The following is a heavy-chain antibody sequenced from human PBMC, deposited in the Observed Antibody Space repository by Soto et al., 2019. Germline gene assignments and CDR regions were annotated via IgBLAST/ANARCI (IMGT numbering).Heavy chain of an antibody. D-gene: IGHD3-10*01. V-gene: IGHV3-13*01. CDR1: GFTFSTYD. J-gene: IGHJ4*02. CDR3: ATGSYDC. Sequence: GGSLRLSCAASGFTFSTYDMHWVRQGTGKGLEWVSAIGTAGDTYYAGSVKGRFTISRENAKNSLYLQMNSLRAEDTAVYYCATGSYDCWGQGTLVTVSS. CDR2: IGTAGDT.